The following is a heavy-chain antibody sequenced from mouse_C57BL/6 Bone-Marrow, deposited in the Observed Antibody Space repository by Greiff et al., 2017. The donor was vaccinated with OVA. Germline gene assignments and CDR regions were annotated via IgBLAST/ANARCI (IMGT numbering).Heavy chain of an antibody. D-gene: IGHD2-4*01. CDR1: GYTFTGSW. V-gene: IGHV1-9*01. J-gene: IGHJ1*03. CDR2: ILPGSGST. CDR3: ARHYDYDGWYFDV. Sequence: VQLQQSGAELLKPGASVKLSCKATGYTFTGSWIEWVKQRPGHGLEWIGEILPGSGSTNYNEQFKGKATFTADTSSNPAYMQLSSLTTEDSAIYVCARHYDYDGWYFDVWGTGTTVTVSS.